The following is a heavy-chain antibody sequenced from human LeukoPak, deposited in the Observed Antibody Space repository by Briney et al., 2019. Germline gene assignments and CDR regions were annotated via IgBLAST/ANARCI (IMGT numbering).Heavy chain of an antibody. CDR1: GFTFSSYG. Sequence: GGSLRLSCAASGFTFSSYGMHWVRQAPGKGLEWVSSISSSSSYIYYADSVKGRFTISRDNSKNTLYLQMNSLRAEDTAVYYCARDQFVDYWGQGTLVTVSS. D-gene: IGHD3-10*01. CDR3: ARDQFVDY. CDR2: ISSSSSYI. J-gene: IGHJ4*02. V-gene: IGHV3-21*01.